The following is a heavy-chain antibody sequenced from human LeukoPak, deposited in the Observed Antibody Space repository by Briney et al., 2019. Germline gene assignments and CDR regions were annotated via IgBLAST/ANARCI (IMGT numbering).Heavy chain of an antibody. CDR2: IIPIFGTA. CDR3: ARAPGDSRRYYYYYMDV. V-gene: IGHV1-69*13. Sequence: SVKVSCKASGATFSSYAISWVRQAPGQGLEWMGGIIPIFGTANYAQKFQGRVTITADESTSTAYMELSSLRSEDTAVYYCARAPGDSRRYYYYYMDVWGKGTTVTVSS. J-gene: IGHJ6*03. D-gene: IGHD3-16*01. CDR1: GATFSSYA.